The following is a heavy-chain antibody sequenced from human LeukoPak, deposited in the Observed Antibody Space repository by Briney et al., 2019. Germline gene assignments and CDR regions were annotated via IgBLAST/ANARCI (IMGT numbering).Heavy chain of an antibody. CDR2: INPSGGST. D-gene: IGHD2-2*01. V-gene: IGHV1-46*01. J-gene: IGHJ4*02. Sequence: ASVKVSCKASGYTFTTYYMHWVRQAPGQGLEWMGIINPSGGSTTYAQKFQGRVTVTADESTSTAYMELSSLRSEDTAVYYCARDPCSSTSCYVRYWGQGTLVTVSS. CDR1: GYTFTTYY. CDR3: ARDPCSSTSCYVRY.